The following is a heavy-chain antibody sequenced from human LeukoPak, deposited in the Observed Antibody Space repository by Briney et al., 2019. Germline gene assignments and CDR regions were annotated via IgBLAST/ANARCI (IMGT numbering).Heavy chain of an antibody. V-gene: IGHV3-21*01. CDR2: ISSSRSYI. D-gene: IGHD5-12*01. CDR1: GFTLSDFS. J-gene: IGHJ4*02. CDR3: VRVQKSRKSVASAVEC. Sequence: GGSLTLSCSPSGFTLSDFSMNWVRHPPGEALEWVSSISSSRSYIFCAASVKGRFRNSRDNAKDSLYLQLNSLRAEETAVYYCVRVQKSRKSVASAVECWGQGHVVFVSS.